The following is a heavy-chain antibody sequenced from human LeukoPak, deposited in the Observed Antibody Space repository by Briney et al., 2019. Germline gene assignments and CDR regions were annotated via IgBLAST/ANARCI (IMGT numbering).Heavy chain of an antibody. Sequence: GGSLRLSCAASGFTFNTYWMTWVRQASGKGLEWVANINGDSNEKYYVDSVKGRFTISRDTVKKSLYLQMNSLRAEDTAMYYCVRGGYCTSGSCYFDSWGQGTLVTASS. CDR1: GFTFNTYW. CDR3: VRGGYCTSGSCYFDS. CDR2: INGDSNEK. V-gene: IGHV3-7*03. D-gene: IGHD2-15*01. J-gene: IGHJ4*02.